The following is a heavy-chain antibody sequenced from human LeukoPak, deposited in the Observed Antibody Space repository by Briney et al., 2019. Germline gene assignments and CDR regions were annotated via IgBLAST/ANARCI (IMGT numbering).Heavy chain of an antibody. Sequence: GGSLRLSCEASGFTLSAHSMDWGRQAPGKGLEWVASISSESTHIYYPDSLKGRFTVSRDNAKNSLYLQINSLRAEDTAVYYCARDSISSPYSFDYWGLGALVTVSS. V-gene: IGHV3-21*01. CDR2: ISSESTHI. J-gene: IGHJ4*02. D-gene: IGHD3-3*02. CDR3: ARDSISSPYSFDY. CDR1: GFTLSAHS.